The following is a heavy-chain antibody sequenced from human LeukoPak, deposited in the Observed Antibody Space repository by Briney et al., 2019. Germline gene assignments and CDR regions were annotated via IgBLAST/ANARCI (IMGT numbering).Heavy chain of an antibody. CDR2: IYSGGST. V-gene: IGHV3-53*01. CDR3: ARSLPVDIVATIGYYDAFDI. CDR1: GFTVSSNY. D-gene: IGHD5-12*01. J-gene: IGHJ3*02. Sequence: PGGSLRLSCAASGFTVSSNYMSWVRQAPGKGLEWVSVIYSGGSTYYADSVKGRFTISRDNSKNTLYLQMNSLRAEDTAVYYCARSLPVDIVATIGYYDAFDIWGQGTMVTVSS.